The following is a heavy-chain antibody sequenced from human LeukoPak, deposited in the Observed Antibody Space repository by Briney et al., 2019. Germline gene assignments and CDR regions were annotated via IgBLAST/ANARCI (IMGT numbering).Heavy chain of an antibody. V-gene: IGHV4-59*01. Sequence: PSETLSLTCTVSGGSISSYYWSWIRQPPGKGLEWIGYIYYSGSTNYNPSLKSRVTISVDTSKNQFSLKLSSVTAADTAVYYCAGNYGGIDALDIWGQGTMVTVSS. CDR3: AGNYGGIDALDI. J-gene: IGHJ3*02. D-gene: IGHD4-23*01. CDR1: GGSISSYY. CDR2: IYYSGST.